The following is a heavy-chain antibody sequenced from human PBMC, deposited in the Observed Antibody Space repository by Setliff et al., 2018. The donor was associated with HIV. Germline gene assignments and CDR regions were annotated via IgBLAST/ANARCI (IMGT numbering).Heavy chain of an antibody. D-gene: IGHD3-10*01. CDR1: GYSFTSYW. Sequence: GESLTISCKGSGYSFTSYWIGWVRQMPGKGLEWMGIIYPGDSHTKYSPSFQGQVTISVDNSINTAYLQWSTLKASDTAIYYCARHVNYYGSGSYPEYWGQGTLVTVSS. J-gene: IGHJ4*02. CDR2: IYPGDSHT. CDR3: ARHVNYYGSGSYPEY. V-gene: IGHV5-51*01.